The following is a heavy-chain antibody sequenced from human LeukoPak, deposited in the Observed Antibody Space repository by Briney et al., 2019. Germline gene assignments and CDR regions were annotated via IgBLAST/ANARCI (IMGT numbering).Heavy chain of an antibody. CDR3: ARDDWGPGPY. Sequence: GGSLRLSCAASGLTLSMHWMSWVRQAPGKGLEWVANIKEDGSEKHYVDSVKGQFTISRDNAKNSLYLQMNSLRAEDTAVYYCARDDWGPGPYWGQGTLVTVSS. V-gene: IGHV3-7*01. CDR2: IKEDGSEK. J-gene: IGHJ4*02. D-gene: IGHD7-27*01. CDR1: GLTLSMHW.